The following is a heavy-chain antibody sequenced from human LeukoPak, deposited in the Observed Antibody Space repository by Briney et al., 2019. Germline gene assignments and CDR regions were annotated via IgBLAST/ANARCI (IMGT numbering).Heavy chain of an antibody. CDR3: AKTIVAVAGGSDPFDY. J-gene: IGHJ4*02. V-gene: IGHV3-74*01. CDR2: INSDGSST. D-gene: IGHD6-19*01. CDR1: GFTFSGYW. Sequence: PGGSLRLSCAASGFTFSGYWMHWVRHAPGKGLVWVSRINSDGSSTSYADSVKGRFTISRDDAKNTLYLLMNSLGDEDTAVYYCAKTIVAVAGGSDPFDYWGQGTLVTVSS.